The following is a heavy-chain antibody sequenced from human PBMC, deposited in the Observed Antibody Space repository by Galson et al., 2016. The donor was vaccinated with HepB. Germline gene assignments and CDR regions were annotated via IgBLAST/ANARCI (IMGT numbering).Heavy chain of an antibody. J-gene: IGHJ4*02. V-gene: IGHV3-23*01. CDR1: GFTFSTYA. CDR3: AKEFVATGGVVGDY. Sequence: SLRLSCAASGFTFSTYAMSWVRQAPGKGLEWVSAISNSGSTTYYADSVKGRFTISRDNSKTTRYLQMNSLRVEDTALYYFAKEFVATGGVVGDYWGQGTLVTVSS. D-gene: IGHD2-8*02. CDR2: ISNSGSTT.